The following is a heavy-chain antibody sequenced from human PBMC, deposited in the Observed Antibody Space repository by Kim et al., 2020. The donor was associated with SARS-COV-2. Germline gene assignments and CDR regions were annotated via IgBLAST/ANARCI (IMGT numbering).Heavy chain of an antibody. Sequence: GGSRRLSCAASGFTFSSDSMNWVRQAPGKGLEWVSYISSRSSTIDYADFVQGRFTISRDNANNSLYLQMSSLRAEDTAEYCCSRDTPRTTFFYFWGQGT. D-gene: IGHD2-2*01. CDR2: ISSRSSTI. V-gene: IGHV3-48*01. J-gene: IGHJ4*02. CDR3: SRDTPRTTFFYF. CDR1: GFTFSSDS.